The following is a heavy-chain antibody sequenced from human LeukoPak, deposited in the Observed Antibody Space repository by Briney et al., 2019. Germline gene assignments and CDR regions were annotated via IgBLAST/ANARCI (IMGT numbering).Heavy chain of an antibody. CDR1: GDSVSSGSYY. CDR2: IYYSGDT. Sequence: SETLSLTCTVSGDSVSSGSYYWGWIRPPPGEGLEWIGSIYYSGDTYYSPSLESRVTISVDTSKNQFSLKLSSVTAADTAVYYCARVLWFGESKKGYSYYMDVWGKGTTVTVSS. CDR3: ARVLWFGESKKGYSYYMDV. V-gene: IGHV4-39*01. D-gene: IGHD3-10*01. J-gene: IGHJ6*03.